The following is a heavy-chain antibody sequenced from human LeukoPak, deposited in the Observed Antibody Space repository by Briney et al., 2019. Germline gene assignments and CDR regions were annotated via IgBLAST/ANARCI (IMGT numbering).Heavy chain of an antibody. D-gene: IGHD5-18*01. Sequence: SETLSLTCAVYGGSFSDYYWSWIRQPPGKGLEWVGQINHSGSTNYNPSLKSRVSISVDTSKNQFSLKLSSVTAADTAVYYCARDNSYGPFDYWGQGTLVTVSS. J-gene: IGHJ4*02. CDR2: INHSGST. V-gene: IGHV4-34*01. CDR3: ARDNSYGPFDY. CDR1: GGSFSDYY.